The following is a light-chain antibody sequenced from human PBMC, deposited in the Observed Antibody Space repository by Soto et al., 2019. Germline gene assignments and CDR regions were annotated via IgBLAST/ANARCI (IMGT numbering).Light chain of an antibody. CDR1: QSIGTW. CDR3: QPYNTYPLT. J-gene: IGKJ4*01. V-gene: IGKV1-5*03. CDR2: KAS. Sequence: DIQMTQSPSTLSASVGDRVTITCRASQSIGTWLAWYQQKPGKAPKLLIYKASSLEGGVPSRFSGSGSGTDFNITISSLQPDDFATYYCQPYNTYPLTFGGGTTVEIK.